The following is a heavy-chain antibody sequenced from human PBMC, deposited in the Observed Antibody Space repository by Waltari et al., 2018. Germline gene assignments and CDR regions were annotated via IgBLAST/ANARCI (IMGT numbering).Heavy chain of an antibody. J-gene: IGHJ4*02. CDR2: ISGSGGST. V-gene: IGHV3-23*01. CDR3: ANHPHELEPFDY. CDR1: GFTFSSYA. Sequence: EVQLLESGGGLVQPGGSLRLSCAASGFTFSSYAMSWFRQAPGKGLEWVSAISGSGGSTYYADSGKGRFTISRDNSKNTLYLQMNSLRAEDTAVYYCANHPHELEPFDYWGQGTLVTVSS. D-gene: IGHD1-1*01.